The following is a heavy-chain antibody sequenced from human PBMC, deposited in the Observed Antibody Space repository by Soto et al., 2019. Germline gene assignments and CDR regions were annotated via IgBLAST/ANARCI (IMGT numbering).Heavy chain of an antibody. J-gene: IGHJ4*02. Sequence: PSETLSLTCAVYGGSFSGYYWTCIRQPPETGLEWIGEINHSGSTNYNPSLKCRVTISVDTSKNQFSLKLTSVTAADTDVYYCTRDKITGLFDYWGQGTLVTVSS. CDR2: INHSGST. V-gene: IGHV4-34*01. CDR3: TRDKITGLFDY. CDR1: GGSFSGYY. D-gene: IGHD2-8*02.